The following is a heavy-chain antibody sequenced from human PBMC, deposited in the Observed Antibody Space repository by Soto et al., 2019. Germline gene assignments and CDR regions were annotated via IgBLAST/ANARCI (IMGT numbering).Heavy chain of an antibody. CDR3: AVYAARHWFGP. Sequence: EVHLVESGGDLVQPGGSLRLSCAASGLAVSTDYMTWVRQAPGKGLEWVSLIYVGGGTYYADSVKGRFTIARDNSNSTLYLQMNSLRAEDTAVYYCAVYAARHWFGPWGQGTVVTVSS. D-gene: IGHD6-6*01. CDR2: IYVGGGT. J-gene: IGHJ5*02. V-gene: IGHV3-66*01. CDR1: GLAVSTDY.